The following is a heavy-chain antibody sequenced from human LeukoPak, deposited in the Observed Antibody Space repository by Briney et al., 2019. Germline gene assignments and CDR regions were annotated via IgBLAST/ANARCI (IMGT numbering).Heavy chain of an antibody. J-gene: IGHJ4*02. CDR3: ARGADSSGYYSIFYFDY. V-gene: IGHV4-59*01. D-gene: IGHD3-22*01. Sequence: SETLSLTCTVTSVSINNNYWSWIRQPPGKGLEWIGYIYYSGSTNYNPSLKSRVTISVDTSKNQFSLKLSSVTAADTAVYYCARGADSSGYYSIFYFDYWGQGTLVTVSS. CDR1: SVSINNNY. CDR2: IYYSGST.